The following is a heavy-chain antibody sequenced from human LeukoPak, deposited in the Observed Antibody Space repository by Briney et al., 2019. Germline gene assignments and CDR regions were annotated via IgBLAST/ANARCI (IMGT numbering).Heavy chain of an antibody. V-gene: IGHV1-69*13. D-gene: IGHD1-7*01. CDR3: ARGSLELREDAFDI. CDR1: GGTFSSYA. CDR2: IIPIFGTA. Sequence: ASVKVSCKASGGTFSSYAISWVRQAPGQGLEWMGGIIPIFGTANYAQKFQGRVTITADESTSTAYMELSSLRSEDTAVYSCARGSLELREDAFDIWGQGTMVTVSS. J-gene: IGHJ3*02.